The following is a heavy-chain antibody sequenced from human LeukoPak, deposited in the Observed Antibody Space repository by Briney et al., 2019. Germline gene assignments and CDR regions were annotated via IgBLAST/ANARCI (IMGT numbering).Heavy chain of an antibody. D-gene: IGHD1-26*01. CDR2: ISSSGRTM. J-gene: IGHJ6*03. V-gene: IGHV3-48*03. CDR1: GFTFSGYE. Sequence: GGSLRLSCAASGFTFSGYEMNWVRQAPGKGLEWVSYISSSGRTMYYADSVKGRFTTSRDNAENSLFLQMNSLRAEDTAIYYCARDPYSGSYGDSYYYYMDVWGKGTTVTISS. CDR3: ARDPYSGSYGDSYYYYMDV.